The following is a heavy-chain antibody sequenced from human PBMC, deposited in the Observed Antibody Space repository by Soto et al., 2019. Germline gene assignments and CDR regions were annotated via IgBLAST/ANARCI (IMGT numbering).Heavy chain of an antibody. Sequence: EVQLVESGGGLVQPGGSLRLSCAVSGFTFSGYRMHWVRQAPGKGLVWVSRINSDGSTTSYADSVKGRFTISRDNAKNTLYLQMDSLRAEDTAVYYCASAKIGDYFQVYWGQGTLVTVSS. V-gene: IGHV3-74*01. D-gene: IGHD4-17*01. CDR3: ASAKIGDYFQVY. CDR2: INSDGSTT. J-gene: IGHJ4*02. CDR1: GFTFSGYR.